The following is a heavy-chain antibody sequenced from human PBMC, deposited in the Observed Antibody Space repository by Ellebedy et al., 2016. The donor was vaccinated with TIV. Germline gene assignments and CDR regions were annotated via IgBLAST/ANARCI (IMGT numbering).Heavy chain of an antibody. J-gene: IGHJ4*02. CDR1: GASISSLF. Sequence: MPSETLSLTCTVSGASISSLFWSWIRQPPGKGLEWIGYIYYNGLTNSSPSLRSRFTISIGPSKNQFSLNLPSVTAADTAVYYCASHYSASGWRAYFDSWGQGTPVTVSS. CDR3: ASHYSASGWRAYFDS. D-gene: IGHD6-19*01. V-gene: IGHV4-59*11. CDR2: IYYNGLT.